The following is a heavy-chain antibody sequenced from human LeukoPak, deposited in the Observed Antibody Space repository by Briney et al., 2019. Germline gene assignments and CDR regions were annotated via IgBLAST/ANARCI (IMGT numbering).Heavy chain of an antibody. CDR2: ISSSGSTI. D-gene: IGHD3-3*01. CDR3: ARDWRGLLIHRRGFDY. Sequence: PGGSLRLSCAASGFTFSSYEMNWVRQAPGKGLEWVSYISSSGSTIYYADSVKGRFTTSRDNAKNSLFLQMNSLRAEDTAVYYCARDWRGLLIHRRGFDYWGQGTLVTVSS. J-gene: IGHJ4*02. CDR1: GFTFSSYE. V-gene: IGHV3-48*03.